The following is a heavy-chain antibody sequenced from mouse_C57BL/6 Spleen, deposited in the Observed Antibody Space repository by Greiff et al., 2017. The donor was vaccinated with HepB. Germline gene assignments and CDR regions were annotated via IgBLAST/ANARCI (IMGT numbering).Heavy chain of an antibody. D-gene: IGHD1-1*01. CDR3: ARHEDRGVVGYFDV. CDR2: ISGGGGNT. CDR1: GFTFSSYT. V-gene: IGHV5-9*01. Sequence: EVQLVESGGGLVKPGGSLKLSCAASGFTFSSYTMSWVRQTPEKRLEWVATISGGGGNTYYPDSVKGRFTISRDNAKNTLYLQMSSLRSEDTALYYCARHEDRGVVGYFDVWGTGTTVTVSS. J-gene: IGHJ1*03.